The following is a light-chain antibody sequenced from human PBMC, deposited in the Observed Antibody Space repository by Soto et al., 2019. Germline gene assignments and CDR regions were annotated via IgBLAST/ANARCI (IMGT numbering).Light chain of an antibody. V-gene: IGKV3-11*01. J-gene: IGKJ1*01. CDR3: QQRSNWPGT. CDR2: DAS. CDR1: QSVSSY. Sequence: EIVLTQSPGTLSVSPGERATLSFSASQSVSSYLAWYQQKPGQAPRLLIYDASNRATGIPARFSGSGSGTDFTLTISSLEPEDFAVYYCQQRSNWPGTFGQGTKVDIK.